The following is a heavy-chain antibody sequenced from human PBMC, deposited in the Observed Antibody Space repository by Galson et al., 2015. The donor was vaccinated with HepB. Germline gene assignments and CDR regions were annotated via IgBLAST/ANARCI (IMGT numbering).Heavy chain of an antibody. CDR2: IWYDGSNK. V-gene: IGHV3-33*01. CDR3: AREGQGYYYGMDV. J-gene: IGHJ6*02. Sequence: SLRLSCAASGFTFSSYGMHWVRQAPGKGLEWVAVIWYDGSNKYYADSVKGRFTISRDNSKNTLYLQMNSLRAEDTAVYYCAREGQGYYYGMDVWGQGTTVTVSS. CDR1: GFTFSSYG.